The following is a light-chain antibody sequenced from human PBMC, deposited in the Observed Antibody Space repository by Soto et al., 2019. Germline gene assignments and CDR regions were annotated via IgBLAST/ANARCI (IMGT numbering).Light chain of an antibody. CDR3: TSYTTSSTVI. Sequence: QSALTQPASVSGSPGQSITISCTGTSSYVGGYTFVSWYQQHPGKAPKLLIYEVSNRPSGISNRFSGSKSCNTAYLTIYGRQAEDGGDYYCTSYTTSSTVIFGGGTKVTV. CDR1: SSYVGGYTF. J-gene: IGLJ2*01. V-gene: IGLV2-14*01. CDR2: EVS.